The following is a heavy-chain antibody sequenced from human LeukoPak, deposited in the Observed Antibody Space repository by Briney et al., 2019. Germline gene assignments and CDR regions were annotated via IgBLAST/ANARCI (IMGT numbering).Heavy chain of an antibody. V-gene: IGHV3-11*01. J-gene: IGHJ5*01. CDR2: ISSNGGKI. D-gene: IGHD2-15*01. CDR3: VGDSIISVGGFDF. CDR1: GFTFSNFY. Sequence: PGGSLRLSCAASGFTFSNFYMSWIRQAPGKGLEWVTYISSNGGKIHYVDSVRGRFTISRDNAENSLYLHMSSLRADDTAVYYCVGDSIISVGGFDFWGQGTLVTVSS.